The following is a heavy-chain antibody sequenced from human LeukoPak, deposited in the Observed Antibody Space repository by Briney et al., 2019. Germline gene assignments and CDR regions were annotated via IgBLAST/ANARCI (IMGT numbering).Heavy chain of an antibody. V-gene: IGHV4-34*01. CDR2: INHSGST. CDR3: ARYGGSGTYFFDY. J-gene: IGHJ4*02. D-gene: IGHD3-10*01. CDR1: GGSFSGYY. Sequence: SETLSLTCAVYGGSFSGYYWSWIRQPPGKGLEWIGEINHSGSTNYNPSLKSRVTISLDRSKNQFSLKLNSVTAADTAVYYCARYGGSGTYFFDYWGQGNLSPSPQ.